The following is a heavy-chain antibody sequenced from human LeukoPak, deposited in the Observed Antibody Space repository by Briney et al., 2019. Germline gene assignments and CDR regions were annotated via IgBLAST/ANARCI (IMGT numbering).Heavy chain of an antibody. Sequence: QPGGSLRLSCAASGFTFSSCWMHWVRQAPGKALEWVSDISGSGGSTYYADSVKGRFTISRDNSKNTLYLQMNSLRAEDTAVYYCAKDGSSTGRAEYFQHWVQGTLVTVSS. CDR1: GFTFSSCW. CDR2: ISGSGGST. CDR3: AKDGSSTGRAEYFQH. J-gene: IGHJ1*01. D-gene: IGHD3-10*01. V-gene: IGHV3-23*01.